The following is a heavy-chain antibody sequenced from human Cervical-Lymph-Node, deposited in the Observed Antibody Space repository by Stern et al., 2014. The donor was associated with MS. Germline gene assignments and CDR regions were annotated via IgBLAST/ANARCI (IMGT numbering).Heavy chain of an antibody. CDR1: GFIFSKAW. Sequence: EVQLVESGGGLVKAGGSLRLSCAASGFIFSKAWMTWVRQAPGKGLEWGGRIKPKTDGGTTNYSTPVQGRFTISRDDSKNILFLHMNSLKTDDTAVYYCTTDEVANFAHWGQGILVTVSS. J-gene: IGHJ5*02. CDR3: TTDEVANFAH. CDR2: IKPKTDGGTT. V-gene: IGHV3-15*01.